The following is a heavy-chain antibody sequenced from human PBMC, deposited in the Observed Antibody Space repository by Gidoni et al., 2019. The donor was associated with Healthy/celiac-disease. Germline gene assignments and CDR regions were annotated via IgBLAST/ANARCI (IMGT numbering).Heavy chain of an antibody. V-gene: IGHV3-23*01. CDR2: ISGSGGST. CDR3: ANPREGLWFGEFPY. D-gene: IGHD3-10*01. CDR1: GFPFSSYA. Sequence: EVQLLESGGGLVQPGGSLRLPCAASGFPFSSYAMIWVRQAPGKGLEWVSAISGSGGSTYYADSVKGRFTISRDNSKNTLYLQMNSLRAEDTAVYYCANPREGLWFGEFPYWGQGTLVTVSS. J-gene: IGHJ4*02.